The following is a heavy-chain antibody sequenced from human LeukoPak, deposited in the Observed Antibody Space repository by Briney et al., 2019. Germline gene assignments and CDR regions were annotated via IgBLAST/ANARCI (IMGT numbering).Heavy chain of an antibody. J-gene: IGHJ4*02. Sequence: GGSLRLSCAASGFTFSSYSMNWVRQAPGKGLEWVSSISSSSSYIYYADSVKGRFTISRDNAKNSLYLQMNSLRAEDTAVYYCARELPPYYDILTGPRGYWGQGTLVTVSS. CDR3: ARELPPYYDILTGPRGY. CDR1: GFTFSSYS. V-gene: IGHV3-21*01. D-gene: IGHD3-9*01. CDR2: ISSSSSYI.